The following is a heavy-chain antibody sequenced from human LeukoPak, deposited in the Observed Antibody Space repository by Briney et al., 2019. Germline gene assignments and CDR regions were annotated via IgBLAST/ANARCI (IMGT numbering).Heavy chain of an antibody. Sequence: GGSLRLSCAASGFTFSNAWVSWVRQAPGKGLEWVGRIKSKTDGGTTDYAAPVKGRFTISRDDSKNTLYLQMNSLKTEDTAVYYCTTVGIVVVPAAATYYYYYMDVWGKGTTVTVSS. CDR2: IKSKTDGGTT. CDR3: TTVGIVVVPAAATYYYYYMDV. CDR1: GFTFSNAW. V-gene: IGHV3-15*01. J-gene: IGHJ6*03. D-gene: IGHD2-2*01.